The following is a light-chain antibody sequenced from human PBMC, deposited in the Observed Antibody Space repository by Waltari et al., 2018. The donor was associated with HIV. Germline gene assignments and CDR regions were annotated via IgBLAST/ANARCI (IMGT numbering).Light chain of an antibody. CDR3: QQTYSARWT. V-gene: IGKV1-39*01. J-gene: IGKJ1*01. Sequence: DIQMTQSPSSLSASVGDRVVVTCRANQTISKFLNWYQHKPGKAPNLLISSASNLHGGVPSRFGGSGSGTDFALTITSLQPEDFALYYCQQTYSARWTFGQGTKIDIK. CDR2: SAS. CDR1: QTISKF.